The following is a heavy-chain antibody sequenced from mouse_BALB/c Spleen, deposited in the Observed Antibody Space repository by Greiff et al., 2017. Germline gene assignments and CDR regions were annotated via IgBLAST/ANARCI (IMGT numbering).Heavy chain of an antibody. Sequence: LQQPGSELVRPGASVKLSCKASGYTFTSYWMHWVKQRPGQGLEWIGNIYPGSGSTNYDEKFKSKATLTVDTSSSTAYMQLSSLTSEDSAVYYCTRGGNTILEGEYYFDYWGQGTTLTVSS. CDR3: TRGGNTILEGEYYFDY. J-gene: IGHJ2*01. D-gene: IGHD1-1*02. CDR2: IYPGSGST. V-gene: IGHV1S22*01. CDR1: GYTFTSYW.